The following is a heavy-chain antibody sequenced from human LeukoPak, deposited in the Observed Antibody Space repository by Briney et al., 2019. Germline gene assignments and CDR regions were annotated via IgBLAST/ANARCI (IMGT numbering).Heavy chain of an antibody. J-gene: IGHJ4*02. CDR2: ISYDGSNK. V-gene: IGHV3-30-3*01. D-gene: IGHD3-16*01. Sequence: GGSLRLSCAASGFTFSSYAMHWVCQAPGKGLEWVAVISYDGSNKYYADSVKGRFTISRDNSKNTLYLQMNSLRAEDTAVYYCARDLAVWGQGTLVTVSS. CDR3: ARDLAV. CDR1: GFTFSSYA.